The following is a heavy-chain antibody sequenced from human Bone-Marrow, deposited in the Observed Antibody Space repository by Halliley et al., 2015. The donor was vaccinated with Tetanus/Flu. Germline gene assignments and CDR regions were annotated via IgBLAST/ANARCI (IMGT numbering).Heavy chain of an antibody. V-gene: IGHV3-23*01. Sequence: SLRLSCAASGFTFNTYAMNWVRQAPGKGLECVSVISGSGDTAHYADSVKGRFTISRDNSGNTLFLQMNSLRAEDTGVYYCARAVRLKGVTLVPSQRRELPAGMGVWGQGTTVTVSS. CDR3: ARAVRLKGVTLVPSQRRELPAGMGV. J-gene: IGHJ6*02. CDR1: GFTFNTYA. CDR2: ISGSGDTA. D-gene: IGHD2-8*02.